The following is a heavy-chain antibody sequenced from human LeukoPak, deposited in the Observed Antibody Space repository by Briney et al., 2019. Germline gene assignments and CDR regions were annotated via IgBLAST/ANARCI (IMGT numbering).Heavy chain of an antibody. V-gene: IGHV3-48*04. CDR3: ATDFNKGFDP. CDR2: ISSSSGII. J-gene: IGHJ5*02. D-gene: IGHD1/OR15-1a*01. Sequence: GGSLRLSCAASGFTFSSYSMNWVRQAPGKGLEWVSYISSSSGIIYYADSVKGRFTISRDNAKNSLYLQMDSLRVEDTAVYYCATDFNKGFDPWGQGTLVTVSS. CDR1: GFTFSSYS.